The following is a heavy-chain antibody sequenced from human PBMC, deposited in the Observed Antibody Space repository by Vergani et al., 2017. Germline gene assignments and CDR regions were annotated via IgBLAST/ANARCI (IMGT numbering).Heavy chain of an antibody. D-gene: IGHD1-1*01. J-gene: IGHJ4*02. Sequence: QVQLQESGPGLVKPSQTLSLTCTVSGGPISSGGYYWTWVRQHPGMGLEWIGYIYYTGSTYYNPSLRSRVTISLDRSKNQFSLRLSSVTAADTAVYYCARGHDTFAYWGQGSLVTVSS. CDR1: GGPISSGGYY. CDR3: ARGHDTFAY. CDR2: IYYTGST. V-gene: IGHV4-31*03.